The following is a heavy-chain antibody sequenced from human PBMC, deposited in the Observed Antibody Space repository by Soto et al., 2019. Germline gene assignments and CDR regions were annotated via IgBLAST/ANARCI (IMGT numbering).Heavy chain of an antibody. CDR1: GFSLSTSGMC. V-gene: IGHV2-70*01. CDR3: ARTKLFTVTNRWAWFDP. Sequence: SGPTLVNPTQTLTLTCTFSGFSLSTSGMCVSWIRQPPGKALEWLALIDWDDDKYYSTSLKTRLTISKDTSKNQVVLTMTNMDPVDTATYYCARTKLFTVTNRWAWFDPWGQGTLVTVSS. J-gene: IGHJ5*02. CDR2: IDWDDDK. D-gene: IGHD4-4*01.